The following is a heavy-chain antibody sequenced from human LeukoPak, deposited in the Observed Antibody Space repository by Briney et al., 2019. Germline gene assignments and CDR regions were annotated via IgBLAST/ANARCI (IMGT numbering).Heavy chain of an antibody. Sequence: PGGSLRLSCAASGFTFSSYAMSWGRQAPGKGLEWVSSISGSGGSTYYADSVKGRFTISRDNSKNTLYLHMNSLRAEDTAVYYCAKPPTLLRFLEWSPFDYWGQGTLVTVSS. D-gene: IGHD3-3*01. CDR2: ISGSGGST. J-gene: IGHJ4*02. V-gene: IGHV3-23*01. CDR3: AKPPTLLRFLEWSPFDY. CDR1: GFTFSSYA.